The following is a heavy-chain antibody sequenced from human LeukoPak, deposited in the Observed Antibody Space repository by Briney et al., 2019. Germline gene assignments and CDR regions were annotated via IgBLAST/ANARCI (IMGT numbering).Heavy chain of an antibody. CDR3: ARGGAPDN. J-gene: IGHJ4*02. CDR1: GGSISSSSYY. Sequence: PSETLSLTCTVSGGSISSSSYYWGWIRQPPGKGLEWVANINQDGGKKYYVDSVRGRFAISRDNAENSVYLQMNSLRAEDTALYYCARGGAPDNWGQGTLVTVSS. CDR2: INQDGGKK. D-gene: IGHD1-26*01. V-gene: IGHV3-7*01.